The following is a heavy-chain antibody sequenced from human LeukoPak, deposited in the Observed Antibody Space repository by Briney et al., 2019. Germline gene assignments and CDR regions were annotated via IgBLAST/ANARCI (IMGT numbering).Heavy chain of an antibody. D-gene: IGHD5-18*01. V-gene: IGHV3-11*05. CDR1: GFTFSDYY. Sequence: GGSLRLSCAASGFTFSDYYMTWVRQAPGKGLGWVSYISSGSIYTTYADSVKGRFTISRDNAKTSLYLQMNTLRAEDTAVYYCARVHSYGNDYWGQGTLVTVSS. CDR3: ARVHSYGNDY. CDR2: ISSGSIYT. J-gene: IGHJ4*02.